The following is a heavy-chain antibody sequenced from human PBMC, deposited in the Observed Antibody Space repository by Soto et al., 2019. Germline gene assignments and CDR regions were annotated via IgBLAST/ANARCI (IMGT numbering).Heavy chain of an antibody. V-gene: IGHV4-39*01. J-gene: IGHJ5*01. Sequence: ASETLSLTCTVSGGSISSRGYYWGWIRQPPGKGLEWIGTIYYSGSTYYNPSLKSRVSISVDTSKNQFSLKLSSVTASVTSMNYFAASNWFDSRGQGTLVTFSS. CDR2: IYYSGST. CDR1: GGSISSRGYY. CDR3: AASNWFDS.